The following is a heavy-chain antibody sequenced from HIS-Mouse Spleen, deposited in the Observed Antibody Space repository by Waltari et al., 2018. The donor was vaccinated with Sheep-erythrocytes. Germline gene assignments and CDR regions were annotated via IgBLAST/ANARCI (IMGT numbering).Heavy chain of an antibody. J-gene: IGHJ4*02. V-gene: IGHV3-21*01. CDR1: GFTFSSYS. Sequence: EVQLVESGGALVKPGGSLRPSCAASGFTFSSYSMIWVGQAPGDGPGWVSAIGSSSSYIYMADSVKGRFTNSRDNAKNSLYLQMNSLGAEDTAVYYCARVASGATFDYWGQGTLVTVSS. D-gene: IGHD1-26*01. CDR3: ARVASGATFDY. CDR2: IGSSSSYI.